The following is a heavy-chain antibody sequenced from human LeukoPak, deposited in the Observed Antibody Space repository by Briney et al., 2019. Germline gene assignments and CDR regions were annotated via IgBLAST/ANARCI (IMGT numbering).Heavy chain of an antibody. CDR3: AAGLAAAFFDF. V-gene: IGHV4-31*11. J-gene: IGHJ4*02. CDR2: IYYSGNS. D-gene: IGHD6-13*01. Sequence: SETLSLTCAVYGGSFSGYYWSWIRQHPGKGLEWIGYIYYSGNSFYNPSLKSRVTMSVDTSKNQFSLKLSSVAAADTAVYYCAAGLAAAFFDFWGQGTLVTVSS. CDR1: GGSFSGYY.